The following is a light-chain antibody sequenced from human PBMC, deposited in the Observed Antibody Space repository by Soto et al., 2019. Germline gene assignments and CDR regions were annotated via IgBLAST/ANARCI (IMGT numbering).Light chain of an antibody. CDR3: CSYAGSYTEV. CDR2: DVS. J-gene: IGLJ1*01. Sequence: QSVLTQPRSVSGSPGQSVTISCTGTSSDVGGYNYVSWYQQHPGKAPRLMICDVSQWPSGVPDRFSGSKSGNTASLTISGLQAEDEADYYCCSYAGSYTEVFGTGTKLTVL. CDR1: SSDVGGYNY. V-gene: IGLV2-11*01.